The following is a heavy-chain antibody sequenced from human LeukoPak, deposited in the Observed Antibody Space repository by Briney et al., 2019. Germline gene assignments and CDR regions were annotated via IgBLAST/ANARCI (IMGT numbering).Heavy chain of an antibody. Sequence: SQTLSLTCAISGDSVSSNSVTWNWTRQSPSRGLEWLGRTYYRSTWYNDYAVSVRGRITVNPDTPKNQFSLHLNSVTPEDTAVYYCARRLTQYDCFDPWGQGILVTVSS. CDR3: ARRLTQYDCFDP. J-gene: IGHJ5*02. CDR1: GDSVSSNSVT. D-gene: IGHD2-2*01. V-gene: IGHV6-1*01. CDR2: TYYRSTWYN.